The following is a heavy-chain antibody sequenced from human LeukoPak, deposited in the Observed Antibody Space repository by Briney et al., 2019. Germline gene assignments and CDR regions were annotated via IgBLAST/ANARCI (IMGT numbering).Heavy chain of an antibody. J-gene: IGHJ6*02. CDR2: IYSGGST. Sequence: GGSLRLSCAASGFTVSSNYMSWVRQAPGKGLEWVSVIYSGGSTYYADSVKGRFTISRDNSKNTLYLQMSSLRAEDTAVYYCARDRWYYYDSSGYYYYYYGMDVWGQGTTVTVSS. CDR1: GFTVSSNY. V-gene: IGHV3-66*01. CDR3: ARDRWYYYDSSGYYYYYYGMDV. D-gene: IGHD3-22*01.